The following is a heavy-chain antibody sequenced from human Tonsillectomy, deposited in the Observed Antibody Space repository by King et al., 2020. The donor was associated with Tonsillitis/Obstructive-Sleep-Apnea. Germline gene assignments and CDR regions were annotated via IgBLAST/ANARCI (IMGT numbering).Heavy chain of an antibody. CDR1: GFTFGRYA. CDR2: IAYDASTK. Sequence: VQLVESGGGVVQPGRSLRLSCAASGFTFGRYAMHWVRQAPGKGLEWVAVIAYDASTKYYADSVKGRFTISRDNSKNTLYLQVNSLRSEDTAVYFCAREAGDYDLYFDYCGQGTLVTVSS. CDR3: AREAGDYDLYFDY. J-gene: IGHJ4*02. D-gene: IGHD4-17*01. V-gene: IGHV3-30*04.